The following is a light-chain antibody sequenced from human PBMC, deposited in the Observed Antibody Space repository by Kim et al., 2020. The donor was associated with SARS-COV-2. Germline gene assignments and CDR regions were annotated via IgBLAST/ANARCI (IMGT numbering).Light chain of an antibody. CDR2: GRN. V-gene: IGLV3-19*01. J-gene: IGLJ3*02. Sequence: SSELTQDPAVSVALGQTVTITCQGDTIGNHFVSWYQQRPGQTPVLVMYGRNIRSSGIPDRFSGSRSGNTASLTITGAQAEDEADYYCNSRDSSGYLGVFGGGTQLTVL. CDR1: TIGNHF. CDR3: NSRDSSGYLGV.